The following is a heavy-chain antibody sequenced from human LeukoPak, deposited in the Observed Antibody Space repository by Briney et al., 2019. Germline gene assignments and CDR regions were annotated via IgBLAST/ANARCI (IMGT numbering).Heavy chain of an antibody. CDR3: VISVSFRRSTSCRPGDAVDI. Sequence: GASVKVSCKASGYTFTGYYMHWVRQAPGQRLEWMGWFNPNSGGTNYAQKFQGRVTMTRDTSISTAYMELSRLRSDDTAVFRRVISVSFRRSTSCRPGDAVDIWGEGTMVTVSS. CDR1: GYTFTGYY. CDR2: FNPNSGGT. V-gene: IGHV1-2*02. D-gene: IGHD2-2*01. J-gene: IGHJ3*02.